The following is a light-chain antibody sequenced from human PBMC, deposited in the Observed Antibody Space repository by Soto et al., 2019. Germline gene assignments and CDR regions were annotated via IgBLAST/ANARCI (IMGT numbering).Light chain of an antibody. J-gene: IGKJ3*01. Sequence: DIQMTQSPFSLSASVGDRVPITCRAGQTITNYLNWYQQKPRKATKLMIYAASILQDGVPSRLSGSGSGTDFTLTISSLQPEDFGAYYCQQTFSTLCFTFGPGTKVEI. CDR1: QTITNY. CDR2: AAS. V-gene: IGKV1-39*01. CDR3: QQTFSTLCFT.